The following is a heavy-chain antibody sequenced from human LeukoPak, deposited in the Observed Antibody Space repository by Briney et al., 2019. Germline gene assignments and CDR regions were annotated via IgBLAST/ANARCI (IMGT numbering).Heavy chain of an antibody. J-gene: IGHJ6*02. CDR2: ISWNSGSI. V-gene: IGHV3-9*01. CDR3: AKDITRVYSGYDPLTYYYYGMDV. Sequence: GGSLRLSCAASGFTFDDYAMHWVRQAPGKGLEWVSGISWNSGSIGYADSVKGRFTISRDNAKNSLYLKMNSLRAEDTALYYCAKDITRVYSGYDPLTYYYYGMDVWGQGTTVTVSS. D-gene: IGHD5-12*01. CDR1: GFTFDDYA.